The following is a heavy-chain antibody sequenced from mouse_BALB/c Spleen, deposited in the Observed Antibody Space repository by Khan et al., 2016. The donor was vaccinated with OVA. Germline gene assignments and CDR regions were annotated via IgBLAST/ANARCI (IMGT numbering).Heavy chain of an antibody. V-gene: IGHV1-52*01. CDR1: GYTFTNYW. CDR2: IDPYDSEI. Sequence: QVQLQQPGAELVRPGASVNLSCKASGYTFTNYWMNWVKQRPEQGIEWIGRIDPYDSEIHYNQKFKDKAILTVDKSSNTAYMQLHSLTSEDSAVYYGARNPFAYWGQGTLVTVSA. J-gene: IGHJ3*01. CDR3: ARNPFAY.